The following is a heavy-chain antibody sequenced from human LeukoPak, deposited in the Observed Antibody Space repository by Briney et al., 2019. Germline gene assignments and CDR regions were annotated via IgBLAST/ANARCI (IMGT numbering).Heavy chain of an antibody. CDR3: ARDQYYYDSSGYSGLDY. D-gene: IGHD3-22*01. CDR2: IWYDGSNK. J-gene: IGHJ4*02. V-gene: IGHV3-33*01. CDR1: GFTFSSYG. Sequence: GRSLRISCAASGFTFSSYGMHWVRQAPGKGLEWVAVIWYDGSNKYYADSVKGRFTISRDNSKNTLYLQMNSLRAEDTAVYYCARDQYYYDSSGYSGLDYWGQGTLVTVSS.